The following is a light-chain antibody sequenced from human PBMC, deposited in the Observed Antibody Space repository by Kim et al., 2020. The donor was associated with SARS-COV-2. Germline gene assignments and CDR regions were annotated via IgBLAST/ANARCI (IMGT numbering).Light chain of an antibody. J-gene: IGKJ1*01. CDR3: QQYAA. CDR2: GAS. Sequence: TLVLYTGERAPLSCRSSPSVSSSYLAWYQQNPGQALRLLIYGASSRATGIPDRFSGSGSGTDFTLTISRLEPEDFAVYYCQQYAAFGQGTKVDIK. V-gene: IGKV3-20*01. CDR1: PSVSSSY.